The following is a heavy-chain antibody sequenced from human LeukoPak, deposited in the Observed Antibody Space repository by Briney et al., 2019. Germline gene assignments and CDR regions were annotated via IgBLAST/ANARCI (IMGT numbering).Heavy chain of an antibody. V-gene: IGHV1-69*01. CDR3: ASGLMATIMTIDY. Sequence: SVKVSCKASGGTFSSYAISWVRQAPGQGLEWMGGIIPIFGTANYAQKFQGRVTITADESTSTAYMELSSLRSEDTAAYYCASGLMATIMTIDYWGQGTLVTVSS. CDR2: IIPIFGTA. J-gene: IGHJ4*02. CDR1: GGTFSSYA. D-gene: IGHD5-24*01.